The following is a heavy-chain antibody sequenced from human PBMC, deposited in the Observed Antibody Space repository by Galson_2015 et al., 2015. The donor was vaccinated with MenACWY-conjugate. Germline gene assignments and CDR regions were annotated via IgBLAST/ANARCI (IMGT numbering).Heavy chain of an antibody. CDR1: GLTFSNYW. J-gene: IGHJ4*02. CDR3: ARDVEGGWFY. Sequence: SLRLCCAASGLTFSNYWMSWVRQAPGKGLEWVANVKEDGSKNCYVDSVKGRFDISRDNAKSSLYLQMNSLRAEDTAVYYCARDVEGGWFYWGKGTLVTVSS. V-gene: IGHV3-7*03. CDR2: VKEDGSKN. D-gene: IGHD3-10*01.